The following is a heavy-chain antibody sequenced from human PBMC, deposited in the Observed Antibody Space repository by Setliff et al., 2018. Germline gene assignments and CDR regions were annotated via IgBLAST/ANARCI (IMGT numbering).Heavy chain of an antibody. J-gene: IGHJ6*03. V-gene: IGHV3-30*02. CDR3: AKLVWLTTWYYMDV. Sequence: LRLSCAASGFTFSNYAMSWVRQAPGKGLEWVAYIRHDGSNENYADSVKGRFSISRDNAKNSLYLQMNSLRAEDTAVYYCAKLVWLTTWYYMDVWGKGTTVTVSS. CDR2: IRHDGSNE. D-gene: IGHD5-18*01. CDR1: GFTFSNYA.